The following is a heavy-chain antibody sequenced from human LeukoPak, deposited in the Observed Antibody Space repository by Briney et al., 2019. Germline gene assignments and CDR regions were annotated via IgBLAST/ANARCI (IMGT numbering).Heavy chain of an antibody. D-gene: IGHD1-1*01. CDR1: GGSISSGSYY. CDR3: AREEVRYYYYYYMDV. CDR2: IYTSGST. J-gene: IGHJ6*03. V-gene: IGHV4-61*02. Sequence: SETLSLTCTVSGGSISSGSYYWSWIRQPAGKGLEWIGRIYTSGSTNYNPSLKSRVTISVDTSKNQFSLKLSSVTAADTAVDYCAREEVRYYYYYYMDVWGKGTTVTVSS.